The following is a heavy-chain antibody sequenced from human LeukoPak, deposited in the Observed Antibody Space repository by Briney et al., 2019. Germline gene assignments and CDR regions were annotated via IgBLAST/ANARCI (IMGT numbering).Heavy chain of an antibody. CDR2: INHSGST. Sequence: TSETLSLTCAVYGGSFSGYYWSCIRPPPGKGLEWIGEINHSGSTNYNPSLKSRVTISVDTSKTQFSLKLSSVTAAHTAVYYGAREDLEYSSIHGGQGTLATVPS. J-gene: IGHJ4*02. CDR3: AREDLEYSSIH. CDR1: GGSFSGYY. D-gene: IGHD6-6*01. V-gene: IGHV4-34*01.